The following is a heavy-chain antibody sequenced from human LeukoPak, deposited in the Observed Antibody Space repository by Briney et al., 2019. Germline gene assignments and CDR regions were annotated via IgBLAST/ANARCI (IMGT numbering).Heavy chain of an antibody. CDR2: ISHDGSNK. V-gene: IGHV3-30*01. CDR1: GFSFSYYA. J-gene: IGHJ4*02. CDR3: ARGSGRSDY. D-gene: IGHD1-26*01. Sequence: PGGSLRLSCAASGFSFSYYAMHWVRQAPGKGLEWVALISHDGSNKDYADSVKGRFTISRDNSKNTLFLHMNSLRAEDTAVYYCARGSGRSDYWGQGTLVTVSS.